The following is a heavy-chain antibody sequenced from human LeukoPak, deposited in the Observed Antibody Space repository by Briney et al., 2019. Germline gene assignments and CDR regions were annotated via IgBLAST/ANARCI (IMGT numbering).Heavy chain of an antibody. V-gene: IGHV4-30-2*01. J-gene: IGHJ4*02. CDR2: INHSGST. CDR1: GGSISSGGYS. CDR3: ASSGYSYGYVY. D-gene: IGHD5-18*01. Sequence: SETLSLTCAVFGGSISSGGYSWRWIRQPPGKGLEWIGEINHSGSTNYNPSLKSRVTISVDTSKNQFSLKLSSVTAADTAVYYCASSGYSYGYVYWGQGTLVTVSS.